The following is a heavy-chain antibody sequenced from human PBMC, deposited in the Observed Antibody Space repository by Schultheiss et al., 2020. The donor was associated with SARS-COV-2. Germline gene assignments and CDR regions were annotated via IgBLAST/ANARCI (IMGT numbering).Heavy chain of an antibody. CDR1: GGSISSGGYY. J-gene: IGHJ5*02. CDR2: IYYSGST. V-gene: IGHV4-31*03. CDR3: ARVSVRGQNWFDP. Sequence: SETLSLTCTVSGGSISSGGYYWSWIRQHPGKGLEWIGYIYYSGSTYYNPSLKSRVTISVDTSKNQFSLKLSAVTAADTAVYYCARVSVRGQNWFDPWGQGTLVTVTS. D-gene: IGHD2-2*01.